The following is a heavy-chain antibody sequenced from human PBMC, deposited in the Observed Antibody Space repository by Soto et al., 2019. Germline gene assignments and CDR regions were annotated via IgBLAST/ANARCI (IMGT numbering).Heavy chain of an antibody. CDR1: GFTFSSYA. CDR2: ISSNGGST. CDR3: VNSREGTTXIQPRGAQLHYYYGMDV. V-gene: IGHV3-64D*06. Sequence: GGSLRLSCSASGFTFSSYAMHWVRQAPGKGLEYVSAISSNGGSTYYADSVKGRFTISRDNSKNTLYLQMSSLRAEDTAVYYCVNSREGTTXIQPRGAQLHYYYGMDVWGQGTTVTVSS. J-gene: IGHJ6*02. D-gene: IGHD5-18*01.